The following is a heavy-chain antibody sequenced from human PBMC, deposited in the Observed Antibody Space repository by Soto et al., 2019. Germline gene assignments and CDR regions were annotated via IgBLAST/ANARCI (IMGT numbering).Heavy chain of an antibody. D-gene: IGHD3-10*01. CDR3: ARGVPIFMDYWGQGTLVTVSSGKFRPGESLKISCHVTISADKSISTAYLQWSSLKASDTAMYYCARLQAAAGDNDLTFDY. Sequence: KFQGRVTITRDTSASTAYMELSSLRSEDTAVYYCARGVPIFMDYWGQGTLVTVSSGKFRPGESLKISCHVTISADKSISTAYLQWSSLKASDTAMYYCARLQAAAGDNDLTFDYWGQGTLVTVSS. V-gene: IGHV1-3*01. J-gene: IGHJ4*02.